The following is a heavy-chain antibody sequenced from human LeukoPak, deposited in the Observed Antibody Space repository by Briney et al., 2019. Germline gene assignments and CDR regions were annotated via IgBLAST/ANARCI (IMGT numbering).Heavy chain of an antibody. D-gene: IGHD3/OR15-3a*01. CDR2: IRYDGSNK. V-gene: IGHV3-30*02. CDR1: GFTFSSYG. J-gene: IGHJ4*02. CDR3: AKALDWSEGGTFDY. Sequence: PGGSLRLSCAASGFTFSSYGMHCVRQAPGKGLEWVAFIRYDGSNKYYADSVKGRFTISRDNSKNTLYLQMNSPRAEDTAVYYCAKALDWSEGGTFDYWGQGTRVTVSS.